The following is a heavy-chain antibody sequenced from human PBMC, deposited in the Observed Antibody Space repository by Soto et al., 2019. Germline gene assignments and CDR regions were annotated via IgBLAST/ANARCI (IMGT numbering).Heavy chain of an antibody. CDR1: GDIFTSYD. J-gene: IGHJ6*02. Sequence: QVQLLQSGAEVKKPGASVKVSCKASGDIFTSYDINWVRQATGQGLEWMGWMNPTTGNTGYAQKVKGRVTMTGNISITTAYLELYSLRSEDTAVYYCARGRIVGGTAAVWGQWTTVTVSS. D-gene: IGHD1-26*01. V-gene: IGHV1-8*01. CDR3: ARGRIVGGTAAV. CDR2: MNPTTGNT.